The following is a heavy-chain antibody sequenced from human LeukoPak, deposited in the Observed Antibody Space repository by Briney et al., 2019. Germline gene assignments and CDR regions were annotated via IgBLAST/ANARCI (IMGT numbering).Heavy chain of an antibody. V-gene: IGHV1-2*02. CDR1: GYTFTGYS. Sequence: ASVKVSCKASGYTFTGYSMHWVRQAPGQGLEWMGWINPNSGGTNYAQKFQGRVTMTRDTSISTVYMELSRLRSDDTAVYYCARQGSRFGELLFDGFGLSTRPTRSRWGQGTLVTVSS. CDR3: ARQGSRFGELLFDGFGLSTRPTRSR. CDR2: INPNSGGT. J-gene: IGHJ4*02. D-gene: IGHD3-10*02.